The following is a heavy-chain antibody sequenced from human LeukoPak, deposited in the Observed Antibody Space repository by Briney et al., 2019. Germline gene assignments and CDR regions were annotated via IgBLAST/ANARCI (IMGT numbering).Heavy chain of an antibody. CDR2: INPNAGST. CDR3: ARDLLLRGVRGGWFDP. D-gene: IGHD3-10*01. V-gene: IGHV1-46*01. Sequence: ASVKVSCKASGYIFSNYNIHWVRQAPGQGLEWMGMINPNAGSTRYAQNFQGRVTMTRDMSTSAVYMELSSLRSEDTAVYYCARDLLLRGVRGGWFDPWGQGTLATVSS. CDR1: GYIFSNYN. J-gene: IGHJ5*02.